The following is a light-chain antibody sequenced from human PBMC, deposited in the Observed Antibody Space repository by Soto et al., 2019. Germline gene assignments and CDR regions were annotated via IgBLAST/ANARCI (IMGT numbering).Light chain of an antibody. CDR2: ETS. Sequence: DVQMAQSPSAMSASVGDRVTIACRASQDISRFVAWFQHKPGRAPERLIYETSNLQPGVPSRFSGSGSGTEFTLAISGLQPEDFATYYCLQHYTYPYTFGQGTKLEIK. J-gene: IGKJ2*01. CDR3: LQHYTYPYT. V-gene: IGKV1-17*03. CDR1: QDISRF.